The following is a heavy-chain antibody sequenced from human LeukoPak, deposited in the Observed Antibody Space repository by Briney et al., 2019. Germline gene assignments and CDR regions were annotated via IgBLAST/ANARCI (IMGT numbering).Heavy chain of an antibody. Sequence: GESLRLSCAASGFTFSTYWMHWVRQAPGKGLVWVARIKGDGSSTIYADSVKGRFTISRDNSKNTLYLQTSSLRAEDTAVYYCARASTTVPNLLDHWGRGTLVTVSS. CDR2: IKGDGSST. V-gene: IGHV3-74*01. CDR1: GFTFSTYW. CDR3: ARASTTVPNLLDH. J-gene: IGHJ4*02. D-gene: IGHD4-17*01.